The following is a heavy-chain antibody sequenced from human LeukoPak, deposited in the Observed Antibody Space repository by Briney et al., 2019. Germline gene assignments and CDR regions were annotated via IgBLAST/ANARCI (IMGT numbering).Heavy chain of an antibody. CDR3: AHRLRGYYYESSGYYPFDY. Sequence: SGPTLVKPTQTLTLTCTFSGFSLSTTGVGVGWIRQPPGKALEWLVLIYWDDDKRYSPSLKSRLTITKDSSRNQVVLTMTSTHPADTATYYCAHRLRGYYYESSGYYPFDYWGQGALVTVSS. J-gene: IGHJ4*02. V-gene: IGHV2-5*02. D-gene: IGHD3-22*01. CDR2: IYWDDDK. CDR1: GFSLSTTGVG.